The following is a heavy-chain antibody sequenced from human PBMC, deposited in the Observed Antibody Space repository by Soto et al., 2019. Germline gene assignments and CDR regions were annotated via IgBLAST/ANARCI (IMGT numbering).Heavy chain of an antibody. CDR2: IYYSGST. CDR1: GGSISSYY. V-gene: IGHV4-59*08. Sequence: SETMSLTSTVSGGSISSYYWSWIRQPPGKGLEWIGYIYYSGSTNYNPSLESRVTISVDTSKNQFSLKLSSVTAADTAVYYCARGGDYKSDYYYYMDVWGKGTTVTVSS. J-gene: IGHJ6*03. CDR3: ARGGDYKSDYYYYMDV. D-gene: IGHD4-17*01.